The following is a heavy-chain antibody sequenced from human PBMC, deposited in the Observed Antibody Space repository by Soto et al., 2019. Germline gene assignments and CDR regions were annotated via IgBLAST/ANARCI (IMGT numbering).Heavy chain of an antibody. Sequence: QVQLQESGPGLVKPSQTLSLTCSVSGASIASGGHYWTWIRQHPGKGLEWVGHINDRGTTHYNTSLRSRVTIFMDTSKSHFSLYLASVTAADTAVYFCARGAFGGGYTSGWFDPWGQGHLVTVSS. CDR3: ARGAFGGGYTSGWFDP. J-gene: IGHJ5*02. D-gene: IGHD5-12*01. CDR2: INDRGTT. CDR1: GASIASGGHY. V-gene: IGHV4-31*03.